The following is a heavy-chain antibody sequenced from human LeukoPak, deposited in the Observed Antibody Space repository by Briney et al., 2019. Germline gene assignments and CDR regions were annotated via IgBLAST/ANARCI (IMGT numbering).Heavy chain of an antibody. CDR3: ARAAGYDFWSGYSPFDY. Sequence: PSETLSLTCAVYGGSFSGYYWSWIRQPPGKGLEWIGVINHSGSTNYNPSLKSRVTISVDTSKNQFSLKLSSVTAADTAVYYCARAAGYDFWSGYSPFDYWGQGTLVTVSS. V-gene: IGHV4-34*01. J-gene: IGHJ4*02. D-gene: IGHD3-3*01. CDR1: GGSFSGYY. CDR2: INHSGST.